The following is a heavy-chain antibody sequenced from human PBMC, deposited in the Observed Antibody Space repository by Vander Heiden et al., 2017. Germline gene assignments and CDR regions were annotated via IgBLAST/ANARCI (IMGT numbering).Heavy chain of an antibody. D-gene: IGHD2-21*02. J-gene: IGHJ4*02. Sequence: EVQLLESGGGLVQPGGSLRLSCAASGFHFSSYARSWVRQAPGKGLEWVSASSGSGGSTYYADSVKGRFTISRDNSKNTLYLQMNSLRAEDTAVYYCAKVLWAYCGGDCYSLFDYWGQGTLVTVSS. V-gene: IGHV3-23*01. CDR2: SSGSGGST. CDR3: AKVLWAYCGGDCYSLFDY. CDR1: GFHFSSYA.